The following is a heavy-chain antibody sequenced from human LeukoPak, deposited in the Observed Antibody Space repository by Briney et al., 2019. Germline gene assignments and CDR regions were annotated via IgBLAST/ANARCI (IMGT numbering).Heavy chain of an antibody. Sequence: PGGSLRLSCAASGFTFSNAWMSWVRQAPGKGLEWVGRTKSKTDGGTTDYAAPVKGRFTISRDDSKNTLYLQMNSLKTEDTAVYYCTTAPVVAATFYFDYWGQGTLVTVSS. J-gene: IGHJ4*02. V-gene: IGHV3-15*01. CDR1: GFTFSNAW. CDR2: TKSKTDGGTT. D-gene: IGHD2-15*01. CDR3: TTAPVVAATFYFDY.